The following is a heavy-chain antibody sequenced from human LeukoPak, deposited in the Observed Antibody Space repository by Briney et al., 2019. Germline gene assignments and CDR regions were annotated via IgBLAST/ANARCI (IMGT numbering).Heavy chain of an antibody. CDR1: GYTFTSYD. J-gene: IGHJ4*02. CDR3: ARGPPNWGYDY. D-gene: IGHD7-27*01. Sequence: ASVKVSCKASGYTFTSYDFNWVRQATGQRPEWMGWMSPNSGDTGYAQKFQDRVTMARNTSISTAYMELSSLRSDDTAVYYCARGPPNWGYDYWGPGTLVTVSS. V-gene: IGHV1-8*01. CDR2: MSPNSGDT.